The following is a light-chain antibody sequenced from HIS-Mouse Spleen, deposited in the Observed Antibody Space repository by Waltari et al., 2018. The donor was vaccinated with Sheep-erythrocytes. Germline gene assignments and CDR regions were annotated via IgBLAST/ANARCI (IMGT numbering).Light chain of an antibody. J-gene: IGLJ2*01. Sequence: QSALTQPPSASGSPGQSVTISCTGTSSDVGGYNYVSWYQQHPGKAPTLMIYEVSKRPSGVPDRFSGSKSGNTASLTVSGLQAEDEADYYCSSYAGSRNVVFGGGTKLTVL. CDR3: SSYAGSRNVV. CDR2: EVS. V-gene: IGLV2-8*01. CDR1: SSDVGGYNY.